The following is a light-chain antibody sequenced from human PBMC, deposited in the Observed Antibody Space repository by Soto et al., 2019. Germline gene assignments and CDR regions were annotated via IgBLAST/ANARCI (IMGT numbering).Light chain of an antibody. Sequence: QSVLTQPPSASGTPGQRVTISCSGSSSNIRSNTVNWYQQLPGTAPKLLIYSNNQRPSGVPDRFSGSRSGTSASLAISGLQSEDEGDYYCAAWDDSLNGRGVFGGGTKVTVL. V-gene: IGLV1-44*01. CDR3: AAWDDSLNGRGV. CDR2: SNN. J-gene: IGLJ3*02. CDR1: SSNIRSNT.